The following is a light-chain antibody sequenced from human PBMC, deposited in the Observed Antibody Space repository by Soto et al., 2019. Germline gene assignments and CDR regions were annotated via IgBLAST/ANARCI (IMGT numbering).Light chain of an antibody. J-gene: IGLJ2*01. V-gene: IGLV3-21*04. CDR1: NIGSKS. CDR2: YDN. Sequence: SYELTQPPSMSVAPGKTARITCGGNNIGSKSVHWYQQKPGQAPVLVIYYDNDRPSGIPERFSGSNSGNTATLTICRVEAGDEADYYCQVWDSSSDHVVFGGGTKLTVL. CDR3: QVWDSSSDHVV.